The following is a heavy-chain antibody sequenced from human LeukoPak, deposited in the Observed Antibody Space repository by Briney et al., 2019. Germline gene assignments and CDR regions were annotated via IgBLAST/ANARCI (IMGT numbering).Heavy chain of an antibody. CDR2: IRQDGGER. V-gene: IGHV3-7*01. Sequence: GGSLRLSCVVSEFTFSSYWMSWVRRAPGKGRDGLANIRQDGGERYYVDSVKGRFTISRDNARNSLYLQMNRLRVEDTAVYYCARITWELLGVGHYFDYWGQGTLVTVSS. J-gene: IGHJ4*02. D-gene: IGHD1-26*01. CDR3: ARITWELLGVGHYFDY. CDR1: EFTFSSYW.